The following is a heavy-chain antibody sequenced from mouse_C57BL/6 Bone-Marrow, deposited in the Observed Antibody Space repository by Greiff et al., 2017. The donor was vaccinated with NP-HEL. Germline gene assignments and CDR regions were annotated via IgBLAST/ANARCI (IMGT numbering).Heavy chain of an antibody. CDR1: GYTFTGYW. Sequence: VQLQESGAELMKPGASVKLSCKATGYTFTGYWIEWVKQRPGHGLEWIGEILPGSGSTNYNEKFKGKATFTADTSSNTAYMQLSSLTTEDSAIYYCARRGGKIYDGYYVYFDYWGQGTTLTVSS. J-gene: IGHJ2*01. D-gene: IGHD2-3*01. V-gene: IGHV1-9*01. CDR2: ILPGSGST. CDR3: ARRGGKIYDGYYVYFDY.